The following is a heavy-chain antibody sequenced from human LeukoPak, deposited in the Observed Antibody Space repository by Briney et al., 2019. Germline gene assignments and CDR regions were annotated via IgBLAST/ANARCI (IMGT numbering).Heavy chain of an antibody. CDR3: ARGRRAVAGTLDY. CDR2: IYYSGST. Sequence: SETLSLTCTVSGGSISSCYWSWIRQPPGKGLEWIGYIYYSGSTNYNPSLKSRVTISVDTSKNQFSLKLSSVTAADTAVYYCARGRRAVAGTLDYWSQGTLVTVSS. D-gene: IGHD6-19*01. V-gene: IGHV4-59*12. CDR1: GGSISSCY. J-gene: IGHJ4*02.